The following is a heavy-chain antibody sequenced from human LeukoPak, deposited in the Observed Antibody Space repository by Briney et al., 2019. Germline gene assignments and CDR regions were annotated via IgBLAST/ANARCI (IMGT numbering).Heavy chain of an antibody. CDR2: ISGSDGST. CDR1: GFTFSSSA. J-gene: IGHJ4*02. CDR3: ARAGLLGSGRKTRAFFDY. V-gene: IGHV3-23*01. D-gene: IGHD3-10*01. Sequence: GGCLRLSCAASGFTFSSSAMSWVRLAPGKGLEWVSGISGSDGSTYYADSVKGRFTISRDNSKNTLFLQMNSLRAEDTAVYYCARAGLLGSGRKTRAFFDYWGQGIPVIVSA.